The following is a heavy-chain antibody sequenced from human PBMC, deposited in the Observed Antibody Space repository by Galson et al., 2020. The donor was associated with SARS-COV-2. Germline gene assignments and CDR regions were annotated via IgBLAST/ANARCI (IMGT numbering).Heavy chain of an antibody. J-gene: IGHJ4*02. CDR2: ISSSSSYM. Sequence: GGSLRLSCAASGFTFSSYSMNWVRQAPGKGLEWVSSISSSSSYMYYADSVKGRFTISRDNAKNSLYLQMNSLRAEDTAVYYCARGELGYYDSSGYYNYWGQGTLVTVSS. V-gene: IGHV3-21*01. CDR3: ARGELGYYDSSGYYNY. D-gene: IGHD3-22*01. CDR1: GFTFSSYS.